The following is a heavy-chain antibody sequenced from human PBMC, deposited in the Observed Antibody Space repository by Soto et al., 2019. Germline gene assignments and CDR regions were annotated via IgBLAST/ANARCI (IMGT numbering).Heavy chain of an antibody. Sequence: EVQLVESGGGLVQPGGSLRLSCAASGFTFSSYWMSWVRQAPGKGLEWVANIKQDGSEKYYVDSVKGRFTISGDNAKNQLYLQMNSLRAEDTAVYYCARERGQYDILTGYIHYYYYMDVWGKGTTVTVSS. J-gene: IGHJ6*03. CDR1: GFTFSSYW. CDR2: IKQDGSEK. V-gene: IGHV3-7*01. CDR3: ARERGQYDILTGYIHYYYYMDV. D-gene: IGHD3-9*01.